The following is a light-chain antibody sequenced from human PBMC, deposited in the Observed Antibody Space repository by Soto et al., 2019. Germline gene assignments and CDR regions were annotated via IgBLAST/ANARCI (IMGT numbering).Light chain of an antibody. Sequence: QPVLTQPPSVSGAPGQRVTISCTGSSSNIGTAYDVHWYQQFPGVAPKLLIYGNTNRPSGVPDRFSGSRSGTSASLAITGLQAEDEADYYCQTYDISLSSVVFGGGTKVTVL. CDR1: SSNIGTAYD. J-gene: IGLJ2*01. CDR3: QTYDISLSSVV. CDR2: GNT. V-gene: IGLV1-40*01.